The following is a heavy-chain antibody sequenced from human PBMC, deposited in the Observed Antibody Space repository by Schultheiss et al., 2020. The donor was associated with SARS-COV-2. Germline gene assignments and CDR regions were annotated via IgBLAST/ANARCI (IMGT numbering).Heavy chain of an antibody. Sequence: GGSLRLSCAASGFTFSSYGMHWVRQAPGKGLEWVSYISSSGSTIYYADSVKGRFTISRDNAKNSLYLQMNSLRAEDTAVYYCARDLTVRGGDNWFDPWGQGTLVTVSS. CDR3: ARDLTVRGGDNWFDP. CDR1: GFTFSSYG. V-gene: IGHV3-48*04. CDR2: ISSSGSTI. J-gene: IGHJ5*02. D-gene: IGHD3-10*01.